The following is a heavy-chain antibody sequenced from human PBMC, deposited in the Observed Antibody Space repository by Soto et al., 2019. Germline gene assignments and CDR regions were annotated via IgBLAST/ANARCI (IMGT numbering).Heavy chain of an antibody. V-gene: IGHV3-30-3*01. D-gene: IGHD6-19*01. CDR3: ARDVFGGIAEAGTIDY. CDR2: ISYDGSNK. Sequence: QVQLVESGGGVVQPGRSLRLSCAASGFTFSSYAMHWVRQAPGKGLEWVAVISYDGSNKYYADSVKGRFTISRDNSKNTLYLQMNSLRAEDTAVYYCARDVFGGIAEAGTIDYWGQGTLVTVSS. J-gene: IGHJ4*02. CDR1: GFTFSSYA.